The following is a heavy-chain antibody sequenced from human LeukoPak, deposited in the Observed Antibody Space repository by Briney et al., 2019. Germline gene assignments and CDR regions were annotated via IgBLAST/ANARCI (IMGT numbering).Heavy chain of an antibody. CDR2: MHYGGST. J-gene: IGHJ4*02. D-gene: IGHD3-3*01. CDR3: ASSDYDFWSGLDY. CDR1: GGSISSSYY. V-gene: IGHV4-39*01. Sequence: SETLSLTCTVSGGSISSSYYWGWIRQPPGKGLEWIGSMHYGGSTYYNPSLKSRVTISVDTSETQFSLRLSSVTAADTAVYYCASSDYDFWSGLDYWGQGTVVTVSS.